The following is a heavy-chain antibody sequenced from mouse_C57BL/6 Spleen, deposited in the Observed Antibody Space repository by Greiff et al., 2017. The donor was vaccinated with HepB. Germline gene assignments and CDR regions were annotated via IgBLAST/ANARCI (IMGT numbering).Heavy chain of an antibody. J-gene: IGHJ4*01. V-gene: IGHV1-39*01. Sequence: EVKLMESGPELVKPGASVKISCKASGYSFTDYNMNWVKQSNGKSLEWIGVINPNYGTTSYNQKFKGKATLTVDQSSSTAYMQLNSLTSEDSAVYYCARYGNYEVAMDYWGQGTSVTVSS. CDR1: GYSFTDYN. D-gene: IGHD2-1*01. CDR2: INPNYGTT. CDR3: ARYGNYEVAMDY.